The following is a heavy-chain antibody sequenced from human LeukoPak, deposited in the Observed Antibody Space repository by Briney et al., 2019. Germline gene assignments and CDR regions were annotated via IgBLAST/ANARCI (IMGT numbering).Heavy chain of an antibody. V-gene: IGHV3-30*04. J-gene: IGHJ4*02. CDR1: GFTFSTYG. CDR3: ARDKNIGAAVYYFDN. CDR2: IANDGDDK. D-gene: IGHD6-13*01. Sequence: RGCLRLSCAASGFTFSTYGLHWVRQAPGKVLEWVAVIANDGDDKKHADSVKGRFTISRDNSKNTLYLQMNSLRAEDTAVYYCARDKNIGAAVYYFDNWGQGTLVTVSS.